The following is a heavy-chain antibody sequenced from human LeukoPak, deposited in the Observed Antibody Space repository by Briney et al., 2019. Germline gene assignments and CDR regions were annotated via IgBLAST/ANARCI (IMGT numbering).Heavy chain of an antibody. CDR1: GFTFSGSA. V-gene: IGHV3-73*01. CDR3: TREAPPGTYYDFWSGYSDY. J-gene: IGHJ4*02. D-gene: IGHD3-3*01. CDR2: IRSKANSYAT. Sequence: GGSLRLSCAASGFTFSGSAMHWVRQASGKGLEWVGRIRSKANSYATAYAASVKGRFTISRDDSKNTAYLQMNSLKTEDTAVYYCTREAPPGTYYDFWSGYSDYWGQGTLVTVSS.